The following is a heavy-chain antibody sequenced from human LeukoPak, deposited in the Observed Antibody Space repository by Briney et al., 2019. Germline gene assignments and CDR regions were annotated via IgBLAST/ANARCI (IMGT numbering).Heavy chain of an antibody. Sequence: SETLSLTCTVSGGSISSYYWSWIRQPPGKGLEWIGYIYYSGSTNYNPSLKSRVTISVDTSKNQFSLKLSSVTAADTAVYYCAREMYSSGWYTEGDAFDIWGQATMVTVSS. J-gene: IGHJ3*02. CDR2: IYYSGST. V-gene: IGHV4-59*01. D-gene: IGHD6-19*01. CDR3: AREMYSSGWYTEGDAFDI. CDR1: GGSISSYY.